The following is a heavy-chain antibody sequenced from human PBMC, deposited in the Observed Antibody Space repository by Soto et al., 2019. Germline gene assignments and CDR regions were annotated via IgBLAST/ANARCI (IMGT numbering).Heavy chain of an antibody. CDR2: IDPSGGART. CDR3: ARRYYSGSGTAAALDY. J-gene: IGHJ4*02. D-gene: IGHD3-10*01. Sequence: QVQVVQSGAEVKKPGASVKVSCKASGYSFTKYYIHWVRQAPGQGLEWMGIIDPSGGARTTYAQTFQGKVTWTCDTSTSTVYMDLTSLRSEDTAVYYCARRYYSGSGTAAALDYWGQGSLVTVSS. V-gene: IGHV1-46*01. CDR1: GYSFTKYY.